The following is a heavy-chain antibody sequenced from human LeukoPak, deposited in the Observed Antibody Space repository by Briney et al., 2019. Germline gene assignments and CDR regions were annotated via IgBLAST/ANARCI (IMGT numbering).Heavy chain of an antibody. CDR2: TYYRSKWYN. CDR3: ASTHYGDYFDY. D-gene: IGHD4-17*01. V-gene: IGHV6-1*01. J-gene: IGHJ4*02. CDR1: GDSVSSNSAA. Sequence: SQTLALTCAISGDSVSSNSAACNWIRQSPSRGLEWLGRTYYRSKWYNDYAVSVKSRITINPDTSKNQFSLQLNSMTPEDTAVYYCASTHYGDYFDYWGQGTLVTVSS.